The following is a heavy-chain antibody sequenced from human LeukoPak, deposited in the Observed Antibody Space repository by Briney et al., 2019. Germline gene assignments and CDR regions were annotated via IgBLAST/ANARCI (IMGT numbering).Heavy chain of an antibody. CDR2: IRQDGTDK. J-gene: IGHJ4*02. CDR1: GFTFSNYW. V-gene: IGHV3-7*01. Sequence: PGGSLRLSCAASGFTFSNYWMSWVCQAPGKGLEWVANIRQDGTDKQYVDSVKGRFTISRDNAKNSLYLQMNSLRVEDTAVYFCARFSRSPSGYWGQGTLVTVSS. D-gene: IGHD6-13*01. CDR3: ARFSRSPSGY.